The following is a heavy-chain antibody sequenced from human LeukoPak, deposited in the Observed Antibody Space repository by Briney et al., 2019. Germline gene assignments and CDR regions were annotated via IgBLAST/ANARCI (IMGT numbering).Heavy chain of an antibody. Sequence: SVKVSCKASGGTFSSYAISWVRQAPGQGLEWMGRIIPIFGIANYAQKFQGRVTITADKSTSTAYMELSSLRSEDTAVYYCAREIFGSGSYPDYWGQGTLVTVSS. CDR1: GGTFSSYA. V-gene: IGHV1-69*04. CDR2: IIPIFGIA. CDR3: AREIFGSGSYPDY. D-gene: IGHD3-10*01. J-gene: IGHJ4*02.